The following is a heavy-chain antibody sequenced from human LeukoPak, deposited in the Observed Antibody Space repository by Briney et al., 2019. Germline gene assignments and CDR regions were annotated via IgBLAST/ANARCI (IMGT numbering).Heavy chain of an antibody. J-gene: IGHJ5*02. CDR1: GFTFSNYW. Sequence: GGSLRVFCVASGFTFSNYWMHWVRQPPGKGLVWVSRIYVDGRTTNYADSVKGRFTISRDNAKNTVYLEMNSLSVEDTATYYCIRDFRSADLWGQGTLVTVTS. CDR2: IYVDGRTT. V-gene: IGHV3-74*01. CDR3: IRDFRSADL.